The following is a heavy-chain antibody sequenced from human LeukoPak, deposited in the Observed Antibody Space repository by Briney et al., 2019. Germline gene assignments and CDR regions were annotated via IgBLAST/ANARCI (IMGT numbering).Heavy chain of an antibody. CDR1: GGSVSSGSYY. CDR2: IYYSAST. D-gene: IGHD6-19*01. J-gene: IGHJ4*02. Sequence: SETLSLTCTVSGGSVSSGSYYWSWIRQPPGKGLEWIGYIYYSASTNYNPSLKSRVTISVDKSKNQFSLKLSSVTAADTAVYYCARDRIAVAGTAFDYWGQGTLVTVSS. CDR3: ARDRIAVAGTAFDY. V-gene: IGHV4-61*01.